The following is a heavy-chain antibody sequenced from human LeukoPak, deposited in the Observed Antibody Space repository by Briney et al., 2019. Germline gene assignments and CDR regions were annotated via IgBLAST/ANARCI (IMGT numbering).Heavy chain of an antibody. CDR1: GYTFTTYY. D-gene: IGHD3-10*01. CDR2: IDPSGGST. CDR3: ARVGDGSAFDI. J-gene: IGHJ3*02. V-gene: IGHV1-46*01. Sequence: ASVKVSCKASGYTFTTYYLHWVRQAPGQGLEWMAMIDPSGGSTTYAQKFQGRVTMTRDTATSTVYMELSSLRSDDTAVYYCARVGDGSAFDIWDQGTMVTVSS.